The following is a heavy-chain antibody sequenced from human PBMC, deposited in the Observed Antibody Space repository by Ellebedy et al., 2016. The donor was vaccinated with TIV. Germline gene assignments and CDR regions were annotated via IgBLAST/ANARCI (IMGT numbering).Heavy chain of an antibody. D-gene: IGHD2-2*01. V-gene: IGHV5-10-1*01. Sequence: KVSCKGSGYSFTTYWISWVRQMPGKGLEWMGRVDPGDSKTEYNPSFQGHVTISADKSIKTAYLQWSSLRASDTALYYCAYCSSTSCYYYWGQGTLVTVSS. CDR1: GYSFTTYW. J-gene: IGHJ4*02. CDR2: VDPGDSKT. CDR3: AYCSSTSCYYY.